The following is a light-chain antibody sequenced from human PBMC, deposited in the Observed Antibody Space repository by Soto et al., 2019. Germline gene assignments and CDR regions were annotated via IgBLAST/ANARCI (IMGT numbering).Light chain of an antibody. V-gene: IGKV1-5*03. CDR3: QQYLSFPIP. J-gene: IGKJ5*01. Sequence: DIQMTQSPSTLSASVGDRVTITCRASQSISSWLAWYQQKPGKVPKLLIYKASILESAVPSRFSGSGSGTEFTLTISSLQSDDFATYYCQQYLSFPIPFGQGTRLEMK. CDR1: QSISSW. CDR2: KAS.